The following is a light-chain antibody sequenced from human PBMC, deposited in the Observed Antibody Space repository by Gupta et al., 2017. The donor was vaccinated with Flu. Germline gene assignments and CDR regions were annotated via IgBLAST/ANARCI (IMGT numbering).Light chain of an antibody. CDR3: QKYNSALHT. V-gene: IGKV1-27*01. CDR2: AAS. CDR1: QGISNY. Sequence: DIQMTQSPSSLSASVGDRVIITCRASQGISNYLAWYQQKPGKVPKLLIYAASTLQSGVPSRFSGSGSGTDFTLTISSLQPEDVATYYCQKYNSALHTFGGGTKVEIK. J-gene: IGKJ4*01.